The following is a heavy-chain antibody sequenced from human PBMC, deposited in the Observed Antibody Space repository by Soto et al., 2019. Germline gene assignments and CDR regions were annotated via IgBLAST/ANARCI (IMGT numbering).Heavy chain of an antibody. CDR1: GYTFTSNG. J-gene: IGHJ4*02. CDR2: ISAYNGNT. CDR3: ARDLAYCGGDCYPIDY. Sequence: QVQLVQSGAEAKKPGASVKVSCKASGYTFTSNGISWVRQAPGQGLEWMGWISAYNGNTNYAQKLQGRVTMTTDTSTSTAYMELRSLRSDDTAVYYCARDLAYCGGDCYPIDYWGQGTLVTVSS. V-gene: IGHV1-18*01. D-gene: IGHD2-21*02.